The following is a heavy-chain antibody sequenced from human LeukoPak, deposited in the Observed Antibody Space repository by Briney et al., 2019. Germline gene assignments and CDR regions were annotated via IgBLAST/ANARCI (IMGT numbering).Heavy chain of an antibody. CDR1: GYTFTSYG. D-gene: IGHD1-26*01. CDR3: ARGSSEVGASY. Sequence: ASVRVSCKASGYTFTSYGISWVRQASGQRLEWMGWISAYNGNTNYAQKLEGRVTMTTDTSTSTAYMELRSLRSDDTAVYYCARGSSEVGASYWGQGTLVTVSS. V-gene: IGHV1-18*01. J-gene: IGHJ4*02. CDR2: ISAYNGNT.